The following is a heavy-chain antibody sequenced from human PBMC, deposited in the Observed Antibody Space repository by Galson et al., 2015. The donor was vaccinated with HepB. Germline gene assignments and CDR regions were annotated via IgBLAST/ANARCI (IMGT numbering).Heavy chain of an antibody. CDR3: ARHLGSQPVLRFLEWLPNWFDP. V-gene: IGHV4-39*01. Sequence: SETLSLTWTVSGGSISSSSYYWGWIRQPPGKGLEWIGSIYYSGSTYYNPSLKSRVTISVDTSKNQFSLKLSSVTAADTAVYYCARHLGSQPVLRFLEWLPNWFDPCGQGTLVTVSS. J-gene: IGHJ5*02. CDR1: GGSISSSSYY. CDR2: IYYSGST. D-gene: IGHD3-3*01.